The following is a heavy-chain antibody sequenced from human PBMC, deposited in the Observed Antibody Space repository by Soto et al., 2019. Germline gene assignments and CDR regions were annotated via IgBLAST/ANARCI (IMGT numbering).Heavy chain of an antibody. Sequence: VQLVESGGGVVQPGRSLRLSCAASGFTFSSYGMHWVRQAPGKGLEWVAVISYDGSNKYYADSVKGRFTISRDNSKNTLYLQMNSLRAEDTAVYYCAKDPYWGQGTLVTVSS. V-gene: IGHV3-30*18. CDR2: ISYDGSNK. CDR1: GFTFSSYG. J-gene: IGHJ1*01. CDR3: AKDPY.